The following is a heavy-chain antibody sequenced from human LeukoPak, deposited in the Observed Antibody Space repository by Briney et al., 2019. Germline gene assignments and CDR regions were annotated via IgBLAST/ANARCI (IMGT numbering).Heavy chain of an antibody. D-gene: IGHD1-14*01. CDR2: ISGSGGST. Sequence: GGSLRLSCAASGFTFSSYAMSWVRQAPGKGLEWVSPISGSGGSTYYADSVKGRFTISRDNSKNTLYLQMNSLRAEDTAVYYCAKDYTEPPYYYYYYYMDVWGKGTTVTVSS. J-gene: IGHJ6*03. CDR3: AKDYTEPPYYYYYYYMDV. V-gene: IGHV3-23*01. CDR1: GFTFSSYA.